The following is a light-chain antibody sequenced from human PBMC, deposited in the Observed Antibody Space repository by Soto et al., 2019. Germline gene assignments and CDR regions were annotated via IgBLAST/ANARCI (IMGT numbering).Light chain of an antibody. J-gene: IGLJ1*01. V-gene: IGLV1-47*02. CDR2: NNN. CDR3: SSWDGSLSGYV. Sequence: QSVLTQPPSASGTPGQVVTISCSGSSSNIGSNYVYWYQQLPGTAPKLLIYNNNQRPSGVPDRFSASKSGTSASLAIRGLRSDDEADYYCSSWDGSLSGYVFGAGNKVTVL. CDR1: SSNIGSNY.